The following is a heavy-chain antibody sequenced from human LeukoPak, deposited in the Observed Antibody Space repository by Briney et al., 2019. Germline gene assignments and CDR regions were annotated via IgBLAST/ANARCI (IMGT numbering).Heavy chain of an antibody. CDR2: ISGSGGST. CDR3: AKDLSPYGGIFDY. Sequence: HPGGSLRLSCAASGFTFSSYAMHWVRQAPGKGLEWVSAISGSGGSTYYADSVKGRFTISRDNSKNTLYLQMNSLRAEDTAVYYCAKDLSPYGGIFDYWGQGTLVTVSS. J-gene: IGHJ4*02. CDR1: GFTFSSYA. D-gene: IGHD4-23*01. V-gene: IGHV3-23*01.